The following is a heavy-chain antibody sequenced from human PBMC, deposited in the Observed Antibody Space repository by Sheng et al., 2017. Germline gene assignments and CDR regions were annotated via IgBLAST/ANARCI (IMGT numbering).Heavy chain of an antibody. CDR2: IHTNGNT. Sequence: VQLVESGGGVVQPGRSLRLSCAASGFTFNNHPMHWVRQAPGMGLEWLSLIHTNGNTYYTDSVKGRFTISRDISKNTLYLQMNSLRAEDTALYYCARDHEGRPFDDWGQGTLVTVSS. V-gene: IGHV3-66*01. D-gene: IGHD3-10*01. CDR1: GFTFNNHP. J-gene: IGHJ4*02. CDR3: ARDHEGRPFDD.